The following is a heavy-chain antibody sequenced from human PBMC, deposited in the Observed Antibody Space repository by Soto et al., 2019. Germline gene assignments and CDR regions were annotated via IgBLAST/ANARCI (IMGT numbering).Heavy chain of an antibody. CDR2: ISSNGGST. Sequence: GGSLRLSCAASGFTFSSYAMHWVRQAPGKGLEFVSAISSNGGSTYYANSVKGRFTISRDNSKNTLYLQMGSLRAEDMAVYYCARDHYDFWSGPDYYYYYMDVWGKGTTVTVSS. J-gene: IGHJ6*03. D-gene: IGHD3-3*01. CDR1: GFTFSSYA. V-gene: IGHV3-64*01. CDR3: ARDHYDFWSGPDYYYYYMDV.